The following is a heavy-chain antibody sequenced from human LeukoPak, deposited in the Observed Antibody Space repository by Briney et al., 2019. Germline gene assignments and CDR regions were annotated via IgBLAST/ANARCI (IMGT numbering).Heavy chain of an antibody. V-gene: IGHV1-2*02. D-gene: IGHD4-11*01. J-gene: IGHJ4*01. CDR2: TNPSSGVS. CDR3: ARGRLQENFDC. CDR1: GYTFTTYY. Sequence: ASVKVSCKASGYTFTTYYVHWVRQAPGQGLEWLGWTNPSSGVSKYAQKFKDRVTMTRDSSISTVYMELSGLRSDDAVGCYCARGRLQENFDCWG.